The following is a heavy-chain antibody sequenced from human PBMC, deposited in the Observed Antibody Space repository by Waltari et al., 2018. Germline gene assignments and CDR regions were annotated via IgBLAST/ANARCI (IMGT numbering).Heavy chain of an antibody. CDR2: ISYSGIT. Sequence: QLQLQESGPGLVKPSETLSLTCTVPRGSISSSGSYWGWIRQPPGKGLEWIGSISYSGITYYNTSLMSRVTISVDTSKNQFSLKLTSVIAAETAVFYCARFSKSANWIDPWGQGTLVTVSS. CDR1: RGSISSSGSY. D-gene: IGHD3-3*02. V-gene: IGHV4-39*01. CDR3: ARFSKSANWIDP. J-gene: IGHJ5*02.